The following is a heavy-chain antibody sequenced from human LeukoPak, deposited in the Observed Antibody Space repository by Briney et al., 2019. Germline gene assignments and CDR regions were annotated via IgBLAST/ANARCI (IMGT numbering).Heavy chain of an antibody. CDR3: ASGERLLWFGEPRPFDP. Sequence: GGSLRLSCAASGFTFSSYSMNWVRQAPGKGLEWVSSISSSSSYTYYADSVKGRFTISRDNAKNSLYLQMNSLRAEDTAVYYCASGERLLWFGEPRPFDPWGQGTLVTASS. CDR1: GFTFSSYS. V-gene: IGHV3-21*01. D-gene: IGHD3-10*01. J-gene: IGHJ5*02. CDR2: ISSSSSYT.